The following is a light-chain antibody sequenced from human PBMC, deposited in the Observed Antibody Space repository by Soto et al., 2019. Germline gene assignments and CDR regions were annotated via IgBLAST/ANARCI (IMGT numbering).Light chain of an antibody. CDR3: QQYNNWPLT. V-gene: IGKV3-20*01. CDR2: GAS. J-gene: IGKJ4*01. CDR1: QSVSSSF. Sequence: EIVLTQSPGTLSLSPGERATLSCRASQSVSSSFLSWYQQKPGQAPRLLIYGASGRATGIPDRFSGSGSGTDFTLTISSLQSEDLAVYYCQQYNNWPLTFGGGTKVDIK.